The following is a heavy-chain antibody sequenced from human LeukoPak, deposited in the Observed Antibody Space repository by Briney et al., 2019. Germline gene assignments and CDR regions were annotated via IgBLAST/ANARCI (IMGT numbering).Heavy chain of an antibody. CDR3: AKAAYTDSWPLDY. CDR2: ISASGNTI. J-gene: IGHJ4*02. CDR1: GFTFSTYA. Sequence: GGSLRLSCGASGFTFSTYAMSWVRQAPGKGLEWVSAISASGNTIYYIDSVKGRFATSRDNSKNTLYLQMNSLRADDTAIYYCAKAAYTDSWPLDYWGQGTLVTVSS. V-gene: IGHV3-23*01. D-gene: IGHD2-2*02.